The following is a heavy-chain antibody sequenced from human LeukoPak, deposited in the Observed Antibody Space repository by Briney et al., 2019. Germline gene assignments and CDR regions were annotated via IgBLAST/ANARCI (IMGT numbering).Heavy chain of an antibody. CDR2: IYYSGST. J-gene: IGHJ5*02. V-gene: IGHV4-59*01. CDR3: ARSHMGYNWNYDP. Sequence: ASETLSLTCTVSGGSISSYYWSWIRQPPGKGLEWIGYIYYSGSTNYNPSLKSRVTISVDTSKNQFSLKLSSVTAADTAVYYCARSHMGYNWNYDPWGQGTLVTVSS. CDR1: GGSISSYY. D-gene: IGHD1-7*01.